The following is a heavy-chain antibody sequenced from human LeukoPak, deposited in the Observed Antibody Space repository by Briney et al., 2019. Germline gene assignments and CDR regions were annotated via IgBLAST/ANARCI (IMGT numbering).Heavy chain of an antibody. CDR3: AKDPSVYYGDYIIR. V-gene: IGHV3-48*03. CDR2: ISSSGSTI. CDR1: GFTFSSYE. D-gene: IGHD4-17*01. J-gene: IGHJ4*02. Sequence: GGSLRLSCAASGFTFSSYEMNWVRQAPGKGLEWVSYISSSGSTIYYADSVKGRFTISRDNSKNTLYLQMSSLRVEDTAVYYCAKDPSVYYGDYIIRWGQGTLVIVSS.